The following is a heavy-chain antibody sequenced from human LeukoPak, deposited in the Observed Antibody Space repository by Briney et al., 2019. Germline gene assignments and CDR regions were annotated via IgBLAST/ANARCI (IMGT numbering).Heavy chain of an antibody. CDR2: INHSGST. D-gene: IGHD3-22*01. J-gene: IGHJ4*02. V-gene: IGHV4-34*01. Sequence: SETLSLTCTVSGASTRTHCWSWIRQPPGKGLGWIGEINHSGSTNYNPSLKSRVTISVDTSKNQFSLKLSSVTAADTAVYYCARSQYYYDSSGFLTYYFDYWGQGTLVTVSS. CDR1: GASTRTHC. CDR3: ARSQYYYDSSGFLTYYFDY.